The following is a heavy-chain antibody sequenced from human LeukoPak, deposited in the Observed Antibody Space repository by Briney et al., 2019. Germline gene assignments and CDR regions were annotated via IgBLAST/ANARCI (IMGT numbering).Heavy chain of an antibody. CDR3: ARELRGSMATFDY. J-gene: IGHJ4*02. V-gene: IGHV3-21*01. Sequence: GGPLSSSCAASGFTFRSISWNGVGRAPGKGLGGSSSISSSSSYIYYADSVKGRFTISRDNAKNSLYLQMNSLRAEDTAVYYCARELRGSMATFDYWGQGTLVTVSS. CDR2: ISSSSSYI. CDR1: GFTFRSIS. D-gene: IGHD2-15*01.